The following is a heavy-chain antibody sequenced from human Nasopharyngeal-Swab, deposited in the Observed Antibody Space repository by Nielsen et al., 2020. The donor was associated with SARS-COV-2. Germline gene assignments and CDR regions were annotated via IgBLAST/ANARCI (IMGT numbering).Heavy chain of an antibody. J-gene: IGHJ6*03. CDR1: GGSISSSSYY. V-gene: IGHV4-39*01. D-gene: IGHD6-13*01. CDR3: ARQRGGSSWPYYMDV. CDR2: IYYSGST. Sequence: SETLSLTCTVSGGSISSSSYYWGWIRQPPGKGLEWIGSIYYSGSTNYNPSLKSRVTISVDTSKNQFSLKLSSVTAADTAVYYCARQRGGSSWPYYMDVWGKGTTVTVSS.